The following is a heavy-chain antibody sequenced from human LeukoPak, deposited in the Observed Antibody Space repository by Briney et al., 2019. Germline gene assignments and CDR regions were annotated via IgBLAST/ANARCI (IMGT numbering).Heavy chain of an antibody. D-gene: IGHD2-21*01. CDR1: GFTFNNYA. CDR2: VTGDGRTT. J-gene: IGHJ5*02. Sequence: GGSLRLSCAASGFTFNNYAMNWVRQAPGKGLEWVSIVTGDGRTTDYADSVRGRFTISRDNSKNNRHLQMNSLRAEDTAVYYCARSSDVVETWFDLWGQGTLVTVSS. V-gene: IGHV3-23*01. CDR3: ARSSDVVETWFDL.